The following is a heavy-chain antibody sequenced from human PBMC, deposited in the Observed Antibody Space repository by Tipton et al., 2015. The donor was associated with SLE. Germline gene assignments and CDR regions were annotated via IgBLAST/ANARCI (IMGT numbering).Heavy chain of an antibody. Sequence: TLSLTCTVSGASISGHYWSWIRQPPGKGLEWIGYIHYSGTTHDNPSLKSRVTMSVDMSKNQFSLRLTSVTAADTAVYYCASHSSGGFDPWGQGTLVTVSS. J-gene: IGHJ5*02. V-gene: IGHV4-59*11. D-gene: IGHD2-15*01. CDR1: GASISGHY. CDR2: IHYSGTT. CDR3: ASHSSGGFDP.